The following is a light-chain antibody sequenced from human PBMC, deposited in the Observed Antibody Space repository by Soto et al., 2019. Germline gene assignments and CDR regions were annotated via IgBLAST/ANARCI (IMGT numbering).Light chain of an antibody. Sequence: EIVLTQSPGTLSLSPGERATLSCRASQSVSSSYLAWYQRKPGQAPRLLIYGASSRATGIPDRFSGSGCGTDFTLTISRLEPEDVAVYYCQQYGSSPGATFGQGTKLEIK. CDR1: QSVSSSY. CDR2: GAS. J-gene: IGKJ2*01. V-gene: IGKV3-20*01. CDR3: QQYGSSPGAT.